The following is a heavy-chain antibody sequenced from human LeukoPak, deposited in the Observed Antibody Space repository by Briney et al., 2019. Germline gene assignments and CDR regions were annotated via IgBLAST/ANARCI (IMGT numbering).Heavy chain of an antibody. CDR3: TPRGKDYGGNSGLGY. V-gene: IGHV3-49*03. CDR1: GFTFGDYA. Sequence: GGSLTLSCTASGFTFGDYAMSWFRQAPGKGLEWVGFIRSKAYGGTTEYAASVKGRFTISRDDSKNTLYLQMNSLKTEDTAVYYCTPRGKDYGGNSGLGYWGQGTLVTVSS. J-gene: IGHJ4*02. CDR2: IRSKAYGGTT. D-gene: IGHD4-23*01.